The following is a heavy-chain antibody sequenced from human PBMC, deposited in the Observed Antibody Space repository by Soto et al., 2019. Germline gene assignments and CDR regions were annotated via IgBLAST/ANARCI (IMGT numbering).Heavy chain of an antibody. CDR1: GFTFTNAW. CDR3: TTDSYSTIIIVRFDY. V-gene: IGHV3-15*07. Sequence: GGSLRLSCAASGFTFTNAWINWVRQAPGKGLEWVGRIKSKTDGGTTDYAEPVKGRFAISRDDSNNMVYLQMNSLKIEDTAVYYCTTDSYSTIIIVRFDYWGHGTLVTV. D-gene: IGHD3-22*01. J-gene: IGHJ4*01. CDR2: IKSKTDGGTT.